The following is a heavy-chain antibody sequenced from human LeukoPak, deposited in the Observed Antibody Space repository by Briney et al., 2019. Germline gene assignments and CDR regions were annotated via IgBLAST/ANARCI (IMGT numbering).Heavy chain of an antibody. Sequence: TGGSLRLSCAASGFTFSSPWMSWVRQAPGKGLEWVANINQDGSVKHSVDSVKGRFTISRDNAKNSLFLEMNSLRAEDTAVYFCASGDVFDYWGQGTLVTVSS. CDR2: INQDGSVK. D-gene: IGHD4-17*01. CDR1: GFTFSSPW. J-gene: IGHJ4*02. CDR3: ASGDVFDY. V-gene: IGHV3-7*01.